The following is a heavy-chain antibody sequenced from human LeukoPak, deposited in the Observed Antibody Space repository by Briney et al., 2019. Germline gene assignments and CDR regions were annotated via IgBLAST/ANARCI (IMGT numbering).Heavy chain of an antibody. D-gene: IGHD4-23*01. CDR2: IKQDGSEK. V-gene: IGHV3-7*01. CDR1: GFTFSSYA. Sequence: GESLRLSCAASGFTFSSYAMSWVRQAPGKGLEWVANIKQDGSEKYYGDSVRGRFTISRDNAKNSLYLQMNSLRAVDTAVYYCARDVGNSGIDYWGQGTPVTVSS. CDR3: ARDVGNSGIDY. J-gene: IGHJ4*02.